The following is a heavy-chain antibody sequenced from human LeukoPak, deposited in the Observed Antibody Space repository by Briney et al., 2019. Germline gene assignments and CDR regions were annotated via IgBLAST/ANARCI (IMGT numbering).Heavy chain of an antibody. D-gene: IGHD1-26*01. CDR2: IYYSGTT. CDR1: GGSISSYY. J-gene: IGHJ4*02. Sequence: PSETLSLTCTVSGGSISSYYWSWIRQPPGKGLEYIGYIYYSGTTSYNPSLKSRVTISVDTSKNQFSLKLISVTAADTAVYYCARLAKIENRSLAYYFDYWGQGTLVTVSS. V-gene: IGHV4-59*01. CDR3: ARLAKIENRSLAYYFDY.